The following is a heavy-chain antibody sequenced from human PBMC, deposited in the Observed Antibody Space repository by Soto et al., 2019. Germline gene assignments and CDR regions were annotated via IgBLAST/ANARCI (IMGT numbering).Heavy chain of an antibody. CDR1: GGSISSGDYY. CDR2: IYYSGST. J-gene: IGHJ4*02. Sequence: PSETLSLTCTVSGGSISSGDYYWSWIRQPPGKGLEWIGYIYYSGSTYYNPSLKSRVTISVDTSKNQFSLKLSSVTAADTAVYYCARYGSYYDSSGSFDFSCQALLVSVS. D-gene: IGHD3-22*01. CDR3: ARYGSYYDSSGSFDF. V-gene: IGHV4-30-4*01.